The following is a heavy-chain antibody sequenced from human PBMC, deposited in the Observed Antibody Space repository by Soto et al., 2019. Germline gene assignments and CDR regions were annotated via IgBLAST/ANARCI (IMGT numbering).Heavy chain of an antibody. CDR3: AKFVPTPCHLLD. V-gene: IGHV4-59*01. D-gene: IGHD2-21*01. CDR1: GSSISPYY. Sequence: SSETLSLTCTVSGSSISPYYWSWIRQPPGKALEWIGYVYYSGSTTYNPSLESRVTISVDSSNNQFSLKLTSVTSADTAVYYCAKFVPTPCHLLDWGPGTLVTVSS. CDR2: VYYSGST. J-gene: IGHJ4*02.